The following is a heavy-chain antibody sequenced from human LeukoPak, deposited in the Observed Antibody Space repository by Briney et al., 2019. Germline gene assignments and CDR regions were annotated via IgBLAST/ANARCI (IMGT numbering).Heavy chain of an antibody. CDR1: GYTFTSYG. CDR3: ARDSYYYGSGREGYFDY. D-gene: IGHD3-10*01. J-gene: IGHJ4*02. V-gene: IGHV1-18*04. Sequence: ASVKVSCKASGYTFTSYGISWVRQAPGQGLEWMGWISAYNSNTNYAQKLQGRVTMTTDTSTSTAYMELRSLRSDDTAVYYCARDSYYYGSGREGYFDYWGQGTLVTVSS. CDR2: ISAYNSNT.